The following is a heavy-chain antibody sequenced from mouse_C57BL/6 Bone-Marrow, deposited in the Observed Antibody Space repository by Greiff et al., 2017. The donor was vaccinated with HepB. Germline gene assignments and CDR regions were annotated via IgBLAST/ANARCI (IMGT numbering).Heavy chain of an antibody. CDR1: GYTFTGYW. J-gene: IGHJ2*01. Sequence: VQLQQSGAELMKPGASVKLSCKATGYTFTGYWIEWVKQRPGHGLEWIGEILPGSGSTNYNEKFKGKATFTADTSSNTAYMQLSSLSTEDSAIYYCARDCWDYCSSYYFDYWGQGTTLTVSS. V-gene: IGHV1-9*01. CDR2: ILPGSGST. CDR3: ARDCWDYCSSYYFDY. D-gene: IGHD1-1*01.